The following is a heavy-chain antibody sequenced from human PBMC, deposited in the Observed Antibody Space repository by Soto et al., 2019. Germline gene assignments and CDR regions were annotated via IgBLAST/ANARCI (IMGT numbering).Heavy chain of an antibody. Sequence: GGSLRLSCAASGFTFSSYDMHWVRQATGKGLEWVSAIGTAGDTYYPGSGKGRFTISREKAKNSLYLQRNSLRAEDTAVYYCARGGFGELYHYYGMDVWGQGTTVTVSS. J-gene: IGHJ6*02. V-gene: IGHV3-13*01. CDR1: GFTFSSYD. CDR2: IGTAGDT. D-gene: IGHD3-10*01. CDR3: ARGGFGELYHYYGMDV.